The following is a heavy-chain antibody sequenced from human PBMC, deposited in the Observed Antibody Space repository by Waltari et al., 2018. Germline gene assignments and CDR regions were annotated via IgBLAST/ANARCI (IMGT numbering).Heavy chain of an antibody. CDR3: ARSYRYCRDGSCFHSHLDF. J-gene: IGHJ4*02. V-gene: IGHV3-53*01. D-gene: IGHD2-15*01. CDR2: IYTVVST. Sequence: EVRLVESGGGLIQPGGSLRLSCEASGFTVSNTYMPWVRQAPGKGLEWVSTIYTVVSTYYADPVKGRFTISRDNSKNTLYLEMNSLRAEDTAVYYCARSYRYCRDGSCFHSHLDFWGQGTLVTVSS. CDR1: GFTVSNTY.